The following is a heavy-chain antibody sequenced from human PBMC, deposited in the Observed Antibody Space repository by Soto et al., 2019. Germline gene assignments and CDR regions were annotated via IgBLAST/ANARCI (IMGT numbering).Heavy chain of an antibody. Sequence: PGGSLRLSCAASGFTFDDYAMHWVRQAPGKGLEWVSGISWNSGSIGYADSVKGRFTISRDNAKNSLYLQMNSLRAEDTALYYCAKASHRVLRFLEWLSPHFDYWGQGTLVTVSS. CDR3: AKASHRVLRFLEWLSPHFDY. V-gene: IGHV3-9*01. D-gene: IGHD3-3*01. CDR2: ISWNSGSI. CDR1: GFTFDDYA. J-gene: IGHJ4*02.